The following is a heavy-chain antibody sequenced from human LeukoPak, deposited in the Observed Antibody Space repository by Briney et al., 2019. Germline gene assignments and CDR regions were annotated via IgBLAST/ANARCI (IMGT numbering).Heavy chain of an antibody. Sequence: GGSLRLSCAASGLTFSTYSMSWVRQAPGKGLEWISHISAASRGIYYADTVKGRFTISRDNAENSVFLQMRSLRPEDTAVYYCARGEYHQDGIGYNRFDNWGQGALVTVSS. CDR3: ARGEYHQDGIGYNRFDN. J-gene: IGHJ4*02. D-gene: IGHD5-24*01. CDR2: ISAASRGI. CDR1: GLTFSTYS. V-gene: IGHV3-48*01.